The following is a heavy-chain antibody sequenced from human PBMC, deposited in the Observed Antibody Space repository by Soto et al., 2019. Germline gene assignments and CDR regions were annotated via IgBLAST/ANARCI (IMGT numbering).Heavy chain of an antibody. V-gene: IGHV1-24*01. CDR3: VAPATRAGHYSAIKY. CDR2: FDPGDHEA. Sequence: QVPLVQSGAEVKKPWASVKVSCKLSGVHWVRQAPGKGLEWMGTFDPGDHEAIYAPKFQGRVTMTEDTSTNSAYLELSSLTSKDTARYYCVAPATRAGHYSAIKYWGQGSLVTVSS. J-gene: IGHJ4*02. D-gene: IGHD3-9*01. CDR1: GV.